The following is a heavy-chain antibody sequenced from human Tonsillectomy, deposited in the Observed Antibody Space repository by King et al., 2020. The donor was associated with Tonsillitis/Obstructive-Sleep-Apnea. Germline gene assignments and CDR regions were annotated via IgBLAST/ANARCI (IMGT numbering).Heavy chain of an antibody. CDR1: GFTFNMYW. V-gene: IGHV3-74*01. Sequence: VQLVESGGDLVQAGGSLRLSCAASGFTFNMYWMHWVREVPGKVLVWVSRINSDGSKTIYADSVKGRFTISRDNAKNTLCLQMNSLRADDTALYYCARDGFCSNGVCYGGDYWGQGTLVTVSS. CDR2: INSDGSKT. CDR3: ARDGFCSNGVCYGGDY. D-gene: IGHD2-8*01. J-gene: IGHJ4*02.